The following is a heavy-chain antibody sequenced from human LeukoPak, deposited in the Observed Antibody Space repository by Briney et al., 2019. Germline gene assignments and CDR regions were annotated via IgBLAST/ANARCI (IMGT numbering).Heavy chain of an antibody. CDR3: ARASTIFGHFAY. CDR2: IYYSGST. Sequence: SETLSLTCAISGGSISVTPYYWGWIRQPPGKGLEWIGSIYYSGSTYYNPSLKSRLTISVDTSKNQFSLKLTSVTATDTAVYYCARASTIFGHFAYWGRGTLVTVSS. J-gene: IGHJ4*02. V-gene: IGHV4-39*07. D-gene: IGHD3-3*01. CDR1: GGSISVTPYY.